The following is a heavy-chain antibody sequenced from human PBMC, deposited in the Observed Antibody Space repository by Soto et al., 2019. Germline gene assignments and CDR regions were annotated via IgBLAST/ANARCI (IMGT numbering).Heavy chain of an antibody. J-gene: IGHJ5*02. V-gene: IGHV4-34*01. CDR1: GGSFSGYY. CDR3: ARGAGRTTVAAGLVS. Sequence: QVQLQQWGAGLLKPSETLSLTCAVYGGSFSGYYWSWIRQPPGKGLEWIGEINHSGSTNYNPSLKSRVTIAVDTSKHQCSLELSSVTAADTAVYYCARGAGRTTVAAGLVSWGRGTLVTVSS. CDR2: INHSGST. D-gene: IGHD2-15*01.